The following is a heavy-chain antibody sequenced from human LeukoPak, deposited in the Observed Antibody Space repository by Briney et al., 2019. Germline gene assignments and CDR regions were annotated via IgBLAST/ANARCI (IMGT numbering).Heavy chain of an antibody. CDR2: ISAYNGNT. D-gene: IGHD3-10*01. CDR1: GYTFTSCG. CDR3: ARSYRGGYFDY. V-gene: IGHV1-18*01. Sequence: ASVKVSCKASGYTFTSCGISWVRQAPGQGLEWMGWISAYNGNTNYAQNLQGRVTMTTDTSTSTAYMELRSLRSDDTAVYYCARSYRGGYFDYWGQGTLVTVSS. J-gene: IGHJ4*02.